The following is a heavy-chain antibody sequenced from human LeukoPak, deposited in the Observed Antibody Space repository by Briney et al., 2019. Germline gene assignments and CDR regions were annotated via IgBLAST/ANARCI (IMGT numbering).Heavy chain of an antibody. CDR3: ARVRATGAHDY. CDR1: GGSFNGYY. J-gene: IGHJ4*02. V-gene: IGHV4-34*01. Sequence: PSETQSLPCAIYGGSFNGYYWSWIRQPPGKGLEWIGKINNSGIPNYNPSLKSRVTISVDTSKNQFSLKLSSVTAADTAVYYCARVRATGAHDYWGQGTLVTVSS. D-gene: IGHD7-27*01. CDR2: INNSGIP.